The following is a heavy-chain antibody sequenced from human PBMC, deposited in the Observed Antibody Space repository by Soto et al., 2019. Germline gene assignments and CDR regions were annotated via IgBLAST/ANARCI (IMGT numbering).Heavy chain of an antibody. V-gene: IGHV1-46*03. CDR3: SXXSXXXXXXXXSXNXXGXFDI. CDR1: GYTFSDSH. D-gene: IGHD1-26*01. CDR2: INPSGGST. Sequence: VKVSCKASGYTFSDSHIHWVREAPGQGLEWMGIINPSGGSTNYAQKFHGRVTMTRDTSTSTVCMELSSLRFEDTAVYYCSXXSXXXXXXXXSXNXXGXFDIWGQGTLV. J-gene: IGHJ3*02.